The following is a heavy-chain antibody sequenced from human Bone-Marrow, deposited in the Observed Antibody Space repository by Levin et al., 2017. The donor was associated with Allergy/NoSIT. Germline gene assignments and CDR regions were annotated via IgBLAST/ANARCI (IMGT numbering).Heavy chain of an antibody. D-gene: IGHD4-17*01. Sequence: PGESLKISCAASGFTFGSYAMNWARQAPGKGLEWVSTITGGGERSDYAGSVKGRFTVSRDNSKNTLYLQMSSLRAEDTAVYYCAKDEHGDFVSWGQGTLVTVSS. V-gene: IGHV3-23*01. CDR3: AKDEHGDFVS. CDR1: GFTFGSYA. CDR2: ITGGGERS. J-gene: IGHJ5*01.